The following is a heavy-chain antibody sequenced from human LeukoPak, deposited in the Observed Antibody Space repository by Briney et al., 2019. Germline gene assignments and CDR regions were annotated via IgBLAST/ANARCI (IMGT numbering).Heavy chain of an antibody. CDR2: ISSSSSYI. CDR3: ARDGGITMIVVVRHAFDI. Sequence: PGGSLRLSCAASGFTFSSYSMNWVRQAPGKGLEWVSSISSSSSYIYYADSVKGRFTISRDNAKNSLYLQMSSLRAEDTAVYYCARDGGITMIVVVRHAFDIWGQGTMVTVSS. D-gene: IGHD3-22*01. V-gene: IGHV3-21*01. J-gene: IGHJ3*02. CDR1: GFTFSSYS.